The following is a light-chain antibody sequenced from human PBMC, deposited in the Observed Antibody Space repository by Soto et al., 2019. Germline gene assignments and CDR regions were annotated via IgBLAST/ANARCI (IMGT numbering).Light chain of an antibody. CDR3: QQRNNWPLT. Sequence: EIVFTHSPETMSLSPGERATLSCRASQSVSSYLAWYQQKPGQAPRLLIYDASNRATGIPARFSGSGSGTDFTLTIGSLEPEDSAVYYCQQRNNWPLTFGGGTKVEIK. J-gene: IGKJ4*01. CDR1: QSVSSY. V-gene: IGKV3-11*01. CDR2: DAS.